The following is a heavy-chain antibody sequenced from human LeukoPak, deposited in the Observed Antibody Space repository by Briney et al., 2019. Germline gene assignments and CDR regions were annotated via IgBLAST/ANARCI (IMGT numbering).Heavy chain of an antibody. CDR1: GGSISSSSYY. Sequence: SETLSLTCTVSGGSISSSSYYWGWIRQPPGKGLEWIGTIYYRGSTYYNPSLKSRVTISVDTSKKQFSLKLSSVTAADTAVYYCARHGAAYCGGDCYLRAFDIWGQGTMVTVSS. J-gene: IGHJ3*02. D-gene: IGHD2-21*02. CDR3: ARHGAAYCGGDCYLRAFDI. CDR2: IYYRGST. V-gene: IGHV4-39*01.